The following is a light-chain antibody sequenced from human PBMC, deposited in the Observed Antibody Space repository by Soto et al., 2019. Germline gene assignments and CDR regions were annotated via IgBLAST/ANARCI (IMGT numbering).Light chain of an antibody. CDR3: QQYNKWPYT. J-gene: IGKJ2*01. CDR1: QSVSSN. Sequence: EIVMTQSPATLSVSPGERAALSCRASQSVSSNFAWYQQKPGQAPRLLIYGASTRATGIPARFSGSGSGTEFTLTISSLHSEDFAVYYFQQYNKWPYTFGQGTKVEIK. CDR2: GAS. V-gene: IGKV3-15*01.